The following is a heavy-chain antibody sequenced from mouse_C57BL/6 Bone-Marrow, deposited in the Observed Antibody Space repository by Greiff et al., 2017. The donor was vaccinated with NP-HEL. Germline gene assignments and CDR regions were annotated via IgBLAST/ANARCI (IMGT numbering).Heavy chain of an antibody. V-gene: IGHV1-55*01. CDR1: GYTFTSYW. CDR3: ARNVGCITTVVAPFDY. J-gene: IGHJ2*01. CDR2: IYPGSGST. D-gene: IGHD1-1*01. Sequence: VQLQQSGAELVKPGASVKMSCKASGYTFTSYWITWVKQRPGQGLEWIGDIYPGSGSTNYNEKFKSKATLTVDTSSSTAYMQLSSLTSEDSAVYYGARNVGCITTVVAPFDYWGQGTTLTVSS.